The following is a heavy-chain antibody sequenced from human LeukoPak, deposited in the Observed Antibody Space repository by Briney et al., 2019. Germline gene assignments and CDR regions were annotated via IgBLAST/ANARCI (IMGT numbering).Heavy chain of an antibody. CDR1: GFTFSSYG. J-gene: IGHJ4*02. CDR2: IRYDGSNK. D-gene: IGHD5-24*01. V-gene: IGHV3-30*02. CDR3: AKEMATIYPQGFDY. Sequence: GGSLRLSCAASGFTFSSYGMHWVRQAPGKGLEWVAFIRYDGSNKYYADSVKGRFTISRDNSKNTLYLQMNSLRAEDTAVYYCAKEMATIYPQGFDYWGQGTLVTVSS.